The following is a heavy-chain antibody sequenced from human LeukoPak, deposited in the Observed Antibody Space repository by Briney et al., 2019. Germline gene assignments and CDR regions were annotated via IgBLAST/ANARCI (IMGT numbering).Heavy chain of an antibody. CDR1: GFTFTPAW. D-gene: IGHD3-10*01. Sequence: GGSLRLSCAASGFTFTPAWMTWVRQAPGKGLEWVGRIKSKADGETTDYAAPVKGRFFMSRDDSKATLFLLMNYLETEDTAVYYCTTGRGLTMIRGVFVSWGQGTLVTVSS. V-gene: IGHV3-15*01. CDR3: TTGRGLTMIRGVFVS. CDR2: IKSKADGETT. J-gene: IGHJ4*02.